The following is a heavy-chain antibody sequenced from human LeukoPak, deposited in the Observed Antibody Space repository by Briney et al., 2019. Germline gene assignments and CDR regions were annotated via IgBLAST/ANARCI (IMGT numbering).Heavy chain of an antibody. V-gene: IGHV3-74*01. Sequence: PGGSLRLSCAGSGFSFSSHSLHWVRQVPGKGLEWVARINGDGIAINYADSVKGRFTISRDNAKNTVYLQMNRLRVEDTAVFYCSRGGSPFHWGRGTAVTVSS. J-gene: IGHJ4*02. D-gene: IGHD2/OR15-2a*01. CDR2: INGDGIAI. CDR1: GFSFSSHS. CDR3: SRGGSPFH.